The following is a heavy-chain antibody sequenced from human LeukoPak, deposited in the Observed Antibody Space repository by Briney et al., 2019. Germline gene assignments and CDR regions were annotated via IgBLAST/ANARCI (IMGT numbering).Heavy chain of an antibody. Sequence: SETLSLTCTLSGGSISSESYLWTWIRQPAGKGLEWIGRTLSSGSTNYNPSLRSRVTLSVDTSKKRFSLDIISVTAADTAVYYFAVRKIGYPLDIWGQGTMVTVSS. J-gene: IGHJ3*02. D-gene: IGHD6-13*01. CDR3: AVRKIGYPLDI. CDR1: GGSISSESYL. V-gene: IGHV4-61*02. CDR2: TLSSGST.